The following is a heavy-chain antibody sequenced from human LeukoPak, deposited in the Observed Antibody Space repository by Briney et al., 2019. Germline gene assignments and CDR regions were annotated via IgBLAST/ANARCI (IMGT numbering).Heavy chain of an antibody. CDR1: GFTFSSYA. J-gene: IGHJ4*02. V-gene: IGHV3-23*01. D-gene: IGHD2-21*01. CDR2: ISDSGGRT. Sequence: GGSLRLSCAASGFTFSSYAMTWVRQAPGKGLEWVSSISDSGGRTYYADSVKGRCTISRDNSKNTLYLQMNSLRAEDTAVYYCAKAPVTTCRGAYCYPFDYWGQGTLVTVSS. CDR3: AKAPVTTCRGAYCYPFDY.